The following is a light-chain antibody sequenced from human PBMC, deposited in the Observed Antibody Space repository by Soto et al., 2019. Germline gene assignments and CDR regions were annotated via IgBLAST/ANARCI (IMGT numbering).Light chain of an antibody. J-gene: IGKJ4*01. Sequence: EIVLTQSPGTLSLSPGERATLSCRASQSVSSSYLAWYQQKPGQAPRLLIYGASSRATGIPDRFSGSGSGTDFTLTISRLEPEDFALYYCQQYGSSPAFGGETKVEIK. CDR3: QQYGSSPA. CDR2: GAS. V-gene: IGKV3-20*01. CDR1: QSVSSSY.